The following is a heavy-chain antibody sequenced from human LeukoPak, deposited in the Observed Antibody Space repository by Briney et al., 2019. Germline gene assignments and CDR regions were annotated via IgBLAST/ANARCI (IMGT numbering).Heavy chain of an antibody. V-gene: IGHV3-64*01. Sequence: GGSLRLSCAASGFTFSSYAMHWVRQAPGKGLEYVSAISSNGGSTYYANSVKGRFTISRDNSKNTLYLQMGSLRAEDMAVYYCARRGSSGWDDYWGQGTPVTVSS. J-gene: IGHJ4*02. CDR1: GFTFSSYA. CDR2: ISSNGGST. CDR3: ARRGSSGWDDY. D-gene: IGHD6-19*01.